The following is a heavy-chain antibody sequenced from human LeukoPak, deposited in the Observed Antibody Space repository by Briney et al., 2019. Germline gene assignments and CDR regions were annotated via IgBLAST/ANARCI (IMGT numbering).Heavy chain of an antibody. CDR2: IYHSGST. CDR3: ARVGYYYDSSGHRNWFDP. CDR1: GGSISSSFYY. D-gene: IGHD3-22*01. J-gene: IGHJ5*02. V-gene: IGHV4-39*01. Sequence: SETLSLTCTVSGGSISSSFYYWGWIRQPPRKGLEWIGSIYHSGSTYYNPSLKSRVTISVDTSRNQFSLNLSSVTAADTAVYYCARVGYYYDSSGHRNWFDPWGQGTLVTVSS.